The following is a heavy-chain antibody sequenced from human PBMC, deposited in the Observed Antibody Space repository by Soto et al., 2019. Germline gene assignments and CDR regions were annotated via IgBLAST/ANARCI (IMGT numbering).Heavy chain of an antibody. J-gene: IGHJ4*02. V-gene: IGHV4-59*01. CDR3: ARADPIYCGGDCYSGYFDY. D-gene: IGHD2-21*01. CDR1: GGSISSYY. Sequence: SETLSLTCTVSGGSISSYYWSWIRQPPGKGLEWIGYIYYSGSTNYNPSLKSRVTISVDTSKNQFSLKLSSVTAADTAVYYCARADPIYCGGDCYSGYFDYWGQGTLVTVSS. CDR2: IYYSGST.